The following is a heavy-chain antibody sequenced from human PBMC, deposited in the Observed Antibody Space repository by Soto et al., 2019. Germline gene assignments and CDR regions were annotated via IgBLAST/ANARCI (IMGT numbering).Heavy chain of an antibody. CDR1: GYTLTELS. V-gene: IGHV1-24*01. CDR2: FDPEDGET. D-gene: IGHD3-10*01. J-gene: IGHJ3*02. Sequence: ASVKVSCKVSGYTLTELSMHWVRQAPGKGLEWMGGFDPEDGETIYAQKFQGRVTMTEDTSTGTAYMELSSLRSEDTAVYYCATRGGYYGSGSRRAFDIWGQGTMVTVSS. CDR3: ATRGGYYGSGSRRAFDI.